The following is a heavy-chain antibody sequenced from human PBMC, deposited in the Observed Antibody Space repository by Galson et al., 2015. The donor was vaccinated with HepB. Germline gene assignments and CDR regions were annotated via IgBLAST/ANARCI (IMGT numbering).Heavy chain of an antibody. V-gene: IGHV7-4-1*02. Sequence: SVKVSCKASGYTLTSFPINWVRQAPGQGIEWMGWIDTPTGNPTYAQGFAGRFVFSLDTSVSTAYLHISRLRAEDTAVYYCARHAPILTGYYGGFDYWGQGTLVPVSS. CDR2: IDTPTGNP. D-gene: IGHD3-9*01. CDR1: GYTLTSFP. CDR3: ARHAPILTGYYGGFDY. J-gene: IGHJ4*02.